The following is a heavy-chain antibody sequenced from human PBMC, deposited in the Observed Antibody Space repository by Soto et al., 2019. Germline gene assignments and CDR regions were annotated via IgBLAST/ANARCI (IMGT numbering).Heavy chain of an antibody. Sequence: SETLSLTCTVSGGSIRSGGYYWSWVRQNPRRGLEWIGNIYYSGNTYYNPSLKSRLTISVDTSKNQFSLNLSSVTVADTAVYYCARDRLMATAGTARHYFGLDVWGQGTTVTVSS. CDR1: GGSIRSGGYY. D-gene: IGHD5-18*01. CDR3: ARDRLMATAGTARHYFGLDV. V-gene: IGHV4-31*03. J-gene: IGHJ6*02. CDR2: IYYSGNT.